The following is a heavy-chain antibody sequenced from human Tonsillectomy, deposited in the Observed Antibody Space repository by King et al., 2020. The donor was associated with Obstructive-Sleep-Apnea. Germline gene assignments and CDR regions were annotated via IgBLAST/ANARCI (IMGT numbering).Heavy chain of an antibody. V-gene: IGHV4-59*01. J-gene: IGHJ3*02. CDR3: ARDPHTGTTKDDTFDI. CDR1: GGSISTYY. CDR2: IYYSVST. D-gene: IGHD1-1*01. Sequence: QVQLQESGPGLVKPSETLSLTCTVSGGSISTYYWSWIRPPPGKGLEWIGYIYYSVSTKYNPSLKSRVTISLDTPKNQFSLKLSSVTAADTAVYYCARDPHTGTTKDDTFDIWGQGTMVTVSS.